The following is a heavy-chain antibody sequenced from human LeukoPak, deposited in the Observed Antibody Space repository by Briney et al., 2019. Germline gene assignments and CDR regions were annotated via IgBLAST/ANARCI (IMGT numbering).Heavy chain of an antibody. V-gene: IGHV1-69*05. CDR2: IIPIFGTA. CDR3: ASSLPGIAAAGNAY. D-gene: IGHD6-13*01. CDR1: GGTFSSYA. J-gene: IGHJ4*02. Sequence: SVKVSCKASGGTFSSYAISWVRQAPGQGLDWMGGIIPIFGTANYAQKFQGRVTITTDESTSTAYMELSSLRSEDTAVYYCASSLPGIAAAGNAYWGQGTLVTVSS.